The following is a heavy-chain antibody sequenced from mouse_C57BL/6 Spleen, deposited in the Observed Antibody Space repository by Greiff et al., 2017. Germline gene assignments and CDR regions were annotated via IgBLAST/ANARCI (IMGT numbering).Heavy chain of an antibody. D-gene: IGHD2-4*01. J-gene: IGHJ2*01. CDR1: GYTFTGYW. V-gene: IGHV1-9*01. Sequence: QVQLKESGAELMKPGASVKLSCKATGYTFTGYWIEWVKQRPGHGLEWIGEILPGSGSTNYNEKFKSKATLTVDTSSSTAYMQLSSLTSEDSAVYYCARFRDYAYFDYWGQGTTLTVSS. CDR2: ILPGSGST. CDR3: ARFRDYAYFDY.